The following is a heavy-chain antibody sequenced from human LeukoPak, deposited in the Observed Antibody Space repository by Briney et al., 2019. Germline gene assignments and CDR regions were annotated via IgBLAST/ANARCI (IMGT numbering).Heavy chain of an antibody. Sequence: GGSLRLSCAASGFTFSSFSMNWARQAPGKGLEWVSYISSTSSHIYYADSVKGRFTVSRDNAKDSLYLQMNSLRDEDTAVYYCARDLISGDYTFDYWGQGALVTVSS. J-gene: IGHJ4*02. D-gene: IGHD4-11*01. CDR1: GFTFSSFS. V-gene: IGHV3-21*05. CDR3: ARDLISGDYTFDY. CDR2: ISSTSSHI.